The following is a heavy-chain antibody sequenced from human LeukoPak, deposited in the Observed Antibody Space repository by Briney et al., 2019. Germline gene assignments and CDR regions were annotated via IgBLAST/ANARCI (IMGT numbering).Heavy chain of an antibody. Sequence: SETLSLTCTVSGGSISSYYWSWIRQPPGKGPEWIGYIYYSGSTNYNPSLKSRVTISVDTSKNQFSLKLSSVTAADTAVYYCARLSVFLGMDVWGQGTTVTVSS. D-gene: IGHD3-16*01. CDR3: ARLSVFLGMDV. V-gene: IGHV4-59*08. CDR1: GGSISSYY. J-gene: IGHJ6*01. CDR2: IYYSGST.